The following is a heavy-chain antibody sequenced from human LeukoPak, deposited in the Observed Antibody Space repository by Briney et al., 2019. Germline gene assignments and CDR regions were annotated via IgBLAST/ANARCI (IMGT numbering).Heavy chain of an antibody. CDR1: GFTVSSNY. CDR2: IYSGGST. D-gene: IGHD2-8*01. Sequence: GGSLRLSCAASGFTVSSNYMSWVRQAPGKGLEWVSVIYSGGSTYYADSVKGRFTISRDNSKNTLYLQMNSLRAVDTAVYYCARGLRAHYAFDIWGQGTMVTVSS. J-gene: IGHJ3*02. CDR3: ARGLRAHYAFDI. V-gene: IGHV3-53*01.